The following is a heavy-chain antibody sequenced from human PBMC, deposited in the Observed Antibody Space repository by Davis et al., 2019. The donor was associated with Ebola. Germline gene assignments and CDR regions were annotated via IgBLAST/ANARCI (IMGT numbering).Heavy chain of an antibody. D-gene: IGHD2-8*02. V-gene: IGHV5-51*06. CDR3: ARCRTVGNYYYMDV. Sequence: GESLKISCKASGYSFTNYWTAWVRQMPGKGLEWMGIIYAGDSDTTYSPSFQGQVTMAADKSITTAYLQWSSLRASDTAVYYCARCRTVGNYYYMDVWGNGTSVTVSS. J-gene: IGHJ6*03. CDR2: IYAGDSDT. CDR1: GYSFTNYW.